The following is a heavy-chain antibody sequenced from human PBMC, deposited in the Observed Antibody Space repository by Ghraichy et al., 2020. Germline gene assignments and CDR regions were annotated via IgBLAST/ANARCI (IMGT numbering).Heavy chain of an antibody. J-gene: IGHJ4*02. D-gene: IGHD4-17*01. CDR2: INHSGST. V-gene: IGHV4-34*01. CDR3: ARVHSPRLRLFAVSSGIYYFDY. Sequence: SETLSLTCAVYGGSFSGYYWSWIRQPPGKGLEWIGEINHSGSTNYNPSLKSRVTISVDTSKNQFSLKLSSVTAADTAVYYCARVHSPRLRLFAVSSGIYYFDYWGQGTLVTVSS. CDR1: GGSFSGYY.